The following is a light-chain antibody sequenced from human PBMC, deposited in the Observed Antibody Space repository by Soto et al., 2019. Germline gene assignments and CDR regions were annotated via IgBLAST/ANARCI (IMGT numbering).Light chain of an antibody. Sequence: QSALTQPASVSGSPGQSITISCTGNSSDVGGYNYVSWYQHHPGKAPKLIIYEVSNRPSGVPNRFSGSKSRNTASLTISGLQAEDEADYYCSSYTSSSTPYVFGPGTKVTVL. J-gene: IGLJ1*01. V-gene: IGLV2-14*01. CDR3: SSYTSSSTPYV. CDR2: EVS. CDR1: SSDVGGYNY.